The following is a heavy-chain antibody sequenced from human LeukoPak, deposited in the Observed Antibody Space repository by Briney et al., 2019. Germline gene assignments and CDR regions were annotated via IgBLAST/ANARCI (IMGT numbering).Heavy chain of an antibody. CDR1: AFTFSSYW. D-gene: IGHD4-23*01. CDR2: IKEDGSEI. J-gene: IGHJ4*02. Sequence: GGSLRLSCEASAFTFSSYWMSWVRQAPGKGLEWVANIKEDGSEINYVDSVKGRFTISRDNAKNSLFRQMNSLRVEDTAVYYCARDRGYSSFDYWGQGTLVTVSS. V-gene: IGHV3-7*01. CDR3: ARDRGYSSFDY.